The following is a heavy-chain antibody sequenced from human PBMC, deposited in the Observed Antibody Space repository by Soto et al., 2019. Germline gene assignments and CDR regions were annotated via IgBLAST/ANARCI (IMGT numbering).Heavy chain of an antibody. Sequence: QVHLQETGPGLVKPSQTLSLTCTVSGGSISTGGYYWSWIRQHPGRGLEWIGYIYHSGMTFSNPSLQSRVAISIDTSKNKFFLKLSSVTAADTAVYYCATVRWELHDAFDIWGQGTMVSVSS. D-gene: IGHD1-26*01. CDR3: ATVRWELHDAFDI. V-gene: IGHV4-31*03. CDR1: GGSISTGGYY. J-gene: IGHJ3*02. CDR2: IYHSGMT.